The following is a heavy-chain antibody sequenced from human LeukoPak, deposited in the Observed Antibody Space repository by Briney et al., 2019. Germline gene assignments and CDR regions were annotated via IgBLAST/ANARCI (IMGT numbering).Heavy chain of an antibody. Sequence: SETLSLTCTVSGGSISSSSYYWGWIRQPPGKGLEWIGSIYYSGSTYYNPSLKSRVTISVDTSKNQFSLKLSSVTAADTAVYYCARLDYGDYYFDYWGQGTLVTVSS. D-gene: IGHD4-17*01. V-gene: IGHV4-39*01. CDR1: GGSISSSSYY. CDR2: IYYSGST. CDR3: ARLDYGDYYFDY. J-gene: IGHJ4*02.